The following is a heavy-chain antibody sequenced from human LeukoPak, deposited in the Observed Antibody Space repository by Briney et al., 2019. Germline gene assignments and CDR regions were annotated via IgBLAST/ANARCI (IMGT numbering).Heavy chain of an antibody. CDR2: ISGSGGST. CDR1: GFTFSSYA. V-gene: IGHV3-23*01. CDR3: ANGATVVVPAAIGY. J-gene: IGHJ4*02. Sequence: GGSLRLSCAASGFTFSSYAMSWVRQALGKGLEWVSAISGSGGSTYYADSVKGRFTISRDNSKNTLYLQMNSLRAEDTAVYYCANGATVVVPAAIGYWGQGTLVTVSS. D-gene: IGHD2-2*01.